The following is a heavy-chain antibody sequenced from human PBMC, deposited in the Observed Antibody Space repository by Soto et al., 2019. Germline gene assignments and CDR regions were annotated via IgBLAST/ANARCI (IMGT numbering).Heavy chain of an antibody. Sequence: SETLSLTCAVYGGSFSGYYWSWIRQPPGKGLEWIGEINHSGSTNYNPSLKSRVTISVDTSKNQFSLRLSSVTAADTAVYYCARLHFEGYWGQGTLVTVSS. CDR1: GGSFSGYY. V-gene: IGHV4-34*01. J-gene: IGHJ4*02. CDR3: ARLHFEGY. CDR2: INHSGST.